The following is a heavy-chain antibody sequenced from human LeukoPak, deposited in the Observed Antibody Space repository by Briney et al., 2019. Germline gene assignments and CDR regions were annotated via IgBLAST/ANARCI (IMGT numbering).Heavy chain of an antibody. V-gene: IGHV4-59*01. CDR2: IYYSGST. CDR3: ARAYGSSGYSDY. Sequence: SETLSLTCTVSGGSLSSYYWSWIRQPPGKGLEWIGYIYYSGSTNYNPSLKSRVTISVDTSKNQFSLKLSSVTAADTAVYYCARAYGSSGYSDYWGQGTLVTVSS. J-gene: IGHJ4*02. CDR1: GGSLSSYY. D-gene: IGHD3-22*01.